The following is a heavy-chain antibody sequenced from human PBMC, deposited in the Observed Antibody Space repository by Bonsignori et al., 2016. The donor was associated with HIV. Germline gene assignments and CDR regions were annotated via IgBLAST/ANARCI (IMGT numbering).Heavy chain of an antibody. CDR2: IKQDGSEK. J-gene: IGHJ3*02. V-gene: IGHV3-7*03. CDR1: GFTFSSYW. CDR3: ARDGPWVRSAAFDI. Sequence: GGSLRLSCAASGFTFSSYWMSWVRQAPGKGLEWVANIKQDGSEKYYVDSVKGRFTISRDNAKNSLCLQMNSLRAEDTAVYYCARDGPWVRSAAFDIWGQGTMVTVSS. D-gene: IGHD4-17*01.